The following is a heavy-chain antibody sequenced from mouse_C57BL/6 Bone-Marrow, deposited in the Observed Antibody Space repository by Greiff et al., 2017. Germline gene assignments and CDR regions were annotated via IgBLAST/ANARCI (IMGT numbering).Heavy chain of an antibody. CDR2: IDPSDSYT. CDR1: GYTFTSYW. CDR3: ANPALDY. Sequence: QVQLKQPGAELVRPGTSVKLSCKASGYTFTSYWMHWVKQRPGQGLEWIGVIDPSDSYTNYNQKFKGKATLTVDTSSSTAYMQLSILTSEDSAVYYCANPALDYWGQGTSVTVSS. J-gene: IGHJ4*01. V-gene: IGHV1-59*01.